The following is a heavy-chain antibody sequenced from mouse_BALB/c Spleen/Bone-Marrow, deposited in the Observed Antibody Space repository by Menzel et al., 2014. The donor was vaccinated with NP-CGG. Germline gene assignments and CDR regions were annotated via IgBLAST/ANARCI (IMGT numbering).Heavy chain of an antibody. V-gene: IGHV5-6*01. Sequence: EVQLVESGVDLVKPGGSLKLSCAASGFTFXSYGMSWVRQTPDKRLERVATIRSGGSYTYYPGSVRGRFAIARVNAKNTLYLQMSSLKSEDTAMYYCARICYGKYVNYWVQGTTLTISS. CDR3: ARICYGKYVNY. CDR1: GFTFXSYG. D-gene: IGHD2-1*01. CDR2: IRSGGSYT. J-gene: IGHJ2*01.